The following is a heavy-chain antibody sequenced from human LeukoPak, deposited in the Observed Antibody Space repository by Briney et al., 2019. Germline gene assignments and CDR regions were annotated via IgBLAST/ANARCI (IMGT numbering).Heavy chain of an antibody. CDR2: IVEDGSET. Sequence: PGGSLRLSCATSGFSFSSYWMTWVRHPPGKGLEWVASIVEDGSETYYLDSVKGRFTFSRDNAKTSLYLQMNSLRGEDTAVYYCARDPTRRFDLWGQGTLVTVSS. J-gene: IGHJ4*02. CDR3: ARDPTRRFDL. CDR1: GFSFSSYW. V-gene: IGHV3-7*01.